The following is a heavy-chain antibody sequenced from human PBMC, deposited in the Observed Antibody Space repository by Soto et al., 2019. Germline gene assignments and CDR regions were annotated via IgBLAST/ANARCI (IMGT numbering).Heavy chain of an antibody. V-gene: IGHV4-31*03. D-gene: IGHD6-13*01. CDR1: GGSISSGGYY. CDR3: ARGTLAAAGYDAFDI. CDR2: IYYSGST. Sequence: SETLSLTCTVSGGSISSGGYYWSWIRQHPWKGLEWIGYIYYSGSTYYNPSLKSRVTISVDTSKNQFSLKLSSVTAADTAVYYCARGTLAAAGYDAFDIWGQGTMVTVSS. J-gene: IGHJ3*02.